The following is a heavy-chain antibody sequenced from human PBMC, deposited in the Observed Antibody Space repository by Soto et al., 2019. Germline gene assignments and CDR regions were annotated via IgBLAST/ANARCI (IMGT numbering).Heavy chain of an antibody. D-gene: IGHD6-6*01. J-gene: IGHJ6*02. CDR1: GFTVSSNY. V-gene: IGHV3-53*01. CDR2: IYSGGST. CDR3: AKPYSRSPPYGMDV. Sequence: EVQLVESGGGLIQPGGSLRLSCAASGFTVSSNYMSWVRQAPGKGLEWVSVIYSGGSTYYADSVKGRFTISRDNSKNTRYLQMNSLRAEDTAVYYCAKPYSRSPPYGMDVWGQGTTVTVSS.